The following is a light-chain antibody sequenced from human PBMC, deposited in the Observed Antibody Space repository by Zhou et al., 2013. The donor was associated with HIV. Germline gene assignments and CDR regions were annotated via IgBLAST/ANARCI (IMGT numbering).Light chain of an antibody. CDR2: GAS. Sequence: EIVLTQSPGTLSLSPGEGATLSCRARQSVSSSYLAWYQQKPGQAPRLLIYGASSRATGIPDRFSGSGSGTDFTLTISRLEPGDFAVYYCQQYGSSPMYTFGLGDQAGDQT. V-gene: IGKV3-20*01. J-gene: IGKJ2*01. CDR1: QSVSSSY. CDR3: QQYGSSPMYT.